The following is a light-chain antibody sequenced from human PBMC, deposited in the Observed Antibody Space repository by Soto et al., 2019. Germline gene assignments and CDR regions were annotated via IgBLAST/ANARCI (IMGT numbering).Light chain of an antibody. Sequence: QTVVTQEPSFSVSPGRTVTLTCGLSSGSVSTSYYPSWYQQTPGQAPRTLIYSTNTRSSGVPDRFSGSILGNKAALTITGARADDESDYYCVLYMGSGIWVFGGGTKLTFL. J-gene: IGLJ3*02. CDR1: SGSVSTSYY. CDR2: STN. V-gene: IGLV8-61*01. CDR3: VLYMGSGIWV.